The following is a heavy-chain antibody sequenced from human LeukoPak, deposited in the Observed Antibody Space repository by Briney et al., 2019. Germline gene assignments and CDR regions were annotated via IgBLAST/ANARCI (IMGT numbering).Heavy chain of an antibody. CDR3: AKDPSMGKYFTIGVCPPFDY. D-gene: IGHD2-8*01. J-gene: IGHJ4*02. Sequence: GGSLTLSCAGSGFTFSSYAMSWVRQAPGQGLEWVSVISDSGDYTSYADSVRGRFTISRDNSRNTLYLQMISLRPEDTAVYYCAKDPSMGKYFTIGVCPPFDYWGQGPRVTVSP. V-gene: IGHV3-23*01. CDR1: GFTFSSYA. CDR2: ISDSGDYT.